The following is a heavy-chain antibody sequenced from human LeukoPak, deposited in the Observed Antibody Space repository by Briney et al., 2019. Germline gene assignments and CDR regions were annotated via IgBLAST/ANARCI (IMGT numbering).Heavy chain of an antibody. J-gene: IGHJ3*02. V-gene: IGHV3-30*02. CDR1: GFTFSSYG. CDR2: IRYDGSNK. CDR3: ASYVYGVRAYAFDI. Sequence: GGSLRLSCAASGFTFSSYGMHWVRQAPGKGLEWVAFIRYDGSNKYYADSVKGRFTISRDNSKNTLYLQMNSLRAEDTAVYYCASYVYGVRAYAFDIWGQGTMVTVSS. D-gene: IGHD5-12*01.